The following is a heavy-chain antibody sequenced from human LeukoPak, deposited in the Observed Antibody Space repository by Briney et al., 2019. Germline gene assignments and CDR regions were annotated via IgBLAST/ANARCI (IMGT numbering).Heavy chain of an antibody. V-gene: IGHV3-48*01. Sequence: GGSLRLSCAASGFTFSTYSMNWVRQAPGKGLEWVSYVSSSGSGSTIYYADSVKGRFTISRDNADNSLYLQMSSLRAEDTAVYYCARDDCSGNSCAKHSNWFDPWGQGTLVTVSS. CDR3: ARDDCSGNSCAKHSNWFDP. CDR2: VSSSGSGSTI. D-gene: IGHD2-2*01. CDR1: GFTFSTYS. J-gene: IGHJ5*02.